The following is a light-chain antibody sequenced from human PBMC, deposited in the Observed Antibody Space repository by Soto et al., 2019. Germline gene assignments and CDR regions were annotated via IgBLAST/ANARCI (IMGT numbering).Light chain of an antibody. CDR3: NSYADTHNLV. V-gene: IGLV2-8*01. CDR1: ISDIGGYNF. CDR2: EVN. Sequence: QSALTQPASSSGSPGQSVTISCTGTISDIGGYNFVSWYQQHPGKAPKLMIDEVNKRPSGVPDRFSSSKSGNTASLTVSGLQAEDEADYYCNSYADTHNLVFGGGTQLTVL. J-gene: IGLJ2*01.